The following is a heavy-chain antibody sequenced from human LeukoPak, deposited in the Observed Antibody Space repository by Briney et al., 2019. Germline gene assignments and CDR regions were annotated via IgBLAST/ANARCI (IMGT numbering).Heavy chain of an antibody. CDR2: ISSDGSIR. J-gene: IGHJ6*02. Sequence: GGSLRLSCAASEFTFSTYAIHWVRQAPGKGLDWVALISSDGSIRYYVDSVKGRFTISRDNSKNTLFLQMNSLRAEDTAVYYCARDAGSAVGHYYTMDVWGQGTTVTVSS. CDR1: EFTFSTYA. CDR3: ARDAGSAVGHYYTMDV. V-gene: IGHV3-30-3*01.